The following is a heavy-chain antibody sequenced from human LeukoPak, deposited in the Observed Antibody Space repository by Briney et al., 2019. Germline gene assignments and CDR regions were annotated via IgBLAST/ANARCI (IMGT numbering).Heavy chain of an antibody. CDR1: GYTFTSYY. Sequence: ASVKVSCKASGYTFTSYYMHWVRLAPGQGLEWMGIINPSGGSTSYAQKFQGRVTMTRDTSTSTVYMELSSLRSEDTAVYYCGRALGHYGSGSYYSDFWGQGTLVTVSS. V-gene: IGHV1-46*01. D-gene: IGHD3-10*01. CDR3: GRALGHYGSGSYYSDF. J-gene: IGHJ4*02. CDR2: INPSGGST.